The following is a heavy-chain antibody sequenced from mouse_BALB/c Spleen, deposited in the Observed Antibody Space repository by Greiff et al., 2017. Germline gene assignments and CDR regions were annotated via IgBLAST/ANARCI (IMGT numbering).Heavy chain of an antibody. V-gene: IGHV1-7*01. Sequence: QVQLKESGAELAKPGASVKMSCKASGYTFTSYWMHWVKQRPGQGLEWIGYINPSTGYTEYNQKFKDKATLTADKSSSTAYMQLSSLTSEDSAVYYCANTYYGNYDRFAYWGQGTLVTVSA. D-gene: IGHD2-10*01. CDR3: ANTYYGNYDRFAY. J-gene: IGHJ3*01. CDR1: GYTFTSYW. CDR2: INPSTGYT.